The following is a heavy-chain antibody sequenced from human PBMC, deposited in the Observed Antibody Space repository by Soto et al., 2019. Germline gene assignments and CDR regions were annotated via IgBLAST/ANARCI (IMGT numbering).Heavy chain of an antibody. CDR3: AKDPINSSSWYVRGYEGMDV. CDR1: GFTFSSYS. Sequence: PGGSLRLSCAASGFTFSSYSMNWVRQAPGKGLEWVSSISSSSSYIYYADSVKGRFTISRDNAKNSLYLQMNSLRAEDTAVYYWAKDPINSSSWYVRGYEGMDVWGQGTTVTVSS. V-gene: IGHV3-21*01. J-gene: IGHJ6*02. CDR2: ISSSSSYI. D-gene: IGHD6-13*01.